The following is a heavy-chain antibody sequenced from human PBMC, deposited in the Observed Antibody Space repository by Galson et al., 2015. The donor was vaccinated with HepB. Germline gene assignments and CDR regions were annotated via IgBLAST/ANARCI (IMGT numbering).Heavy chain of an antibody. J-gene: IGHJ6*02. V-gene: IGHV3-33*08. CDR2: IWYGGSNK. Sequence: SLRLSCAASGSTFSSHAMSWVRQAPGKGLEWVAVIWYGGSNKYYADSVKGRFTISRDNSKNTLYLQMNSLRAEDTAVYYCARDGGPAAPYGMDVWGQGTTVTVSS. CDR3: ARDGGPAAPYGMDV. CDR1: GSTFSSHA. D-gene: IGHD6-13*01.